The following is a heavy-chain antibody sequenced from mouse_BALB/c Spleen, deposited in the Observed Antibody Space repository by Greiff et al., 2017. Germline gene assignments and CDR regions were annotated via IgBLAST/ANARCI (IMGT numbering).Heavy chain of an antibody. CDR1: GFTFSSYA. V-gene: IGHV5-6-5*01. Sequence: EVKVVESGGGLVKPGGSLKLSCAASGFTFSSYAMSWVRQTPEKRLEWVASISSGGSTYYPDSVKGRFTISRDNARNILYLQMSSLRSEDTAMYYCARAVYYGRGFAYWGQGTLVTVSA. J-gene: IGHJ3*01. D-gene: IGHD1-1*01. CDR2: ISSGGST. CDR3: ARAVYYGRGFAY.